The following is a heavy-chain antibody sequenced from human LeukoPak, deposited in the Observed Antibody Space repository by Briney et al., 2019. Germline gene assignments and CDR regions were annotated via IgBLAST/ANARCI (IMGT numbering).Heavy chain of an antibody. J-gene: IGHJ3*02. D-gene: IGHD3-9*01. V-gene: IGHV4-59*01. CDR1: GGSISSYY. CDR2: IYYSGST. Sequence: PSETLSLTCTVSGGSISSYYWRWIRQPPGKGLEWIGYIYYSGSTNYNPSLKSRVTISVDTSKNQFSLKLSSVTAADTAAYYCARGTDILTGYRGRGAFDIWGQGTMVTVSS. CDR3: ARGTDILTGYRGRGAFDI.